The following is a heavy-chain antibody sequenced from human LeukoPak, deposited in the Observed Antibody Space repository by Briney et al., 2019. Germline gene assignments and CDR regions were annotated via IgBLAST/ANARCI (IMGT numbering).Heavy chain of an antibody. Sequence: GGSLRLSCAASGFTFSTFAMIWVRQPPGKGLEWVSAISGSGGSTYYADSVKGRFTISRDNSKNTLYLQMNSLRAEDTAVYYCAKLDAGMIVVVPFDYWGQGTLVTVSS. D-gene: IGHD3-22*01. J-gene: IGHJ4*02. CDR1: GFTFSTFA. CDR3: AKLDAGMIVVVPFDY. CDR2: ISGSGGST. V-gene: IGHV3-23*01.